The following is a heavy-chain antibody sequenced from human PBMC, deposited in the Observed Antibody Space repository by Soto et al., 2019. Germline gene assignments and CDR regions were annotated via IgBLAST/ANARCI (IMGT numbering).Heavy chain of an antibody. J-gene: IGHJ6*02. D-gene: IGHD3-3*01. CDR2: ISSTSSCI. CDR3: ARGRDDFWSGPRQIYYYYGMDV. Sequence: PGGSLRLSSAASGCSFSSYSMNWVRQAPGKGLECVSSISSTSSCIYYADSVKGRFTISRDNAKNTLYLQMNSLRAEDTAVYYCARGRDDFWSGPRQIYYYYGMDVWGQGTTVTVSS. CDR1: GCSFSSYS. V-gene: IGHV3-21*01.